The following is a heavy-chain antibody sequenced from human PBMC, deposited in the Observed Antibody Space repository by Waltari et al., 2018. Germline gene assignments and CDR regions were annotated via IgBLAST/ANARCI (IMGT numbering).Heavy chain of an antibody. Sequence: QVQLQQWGAGLLKPSETLSLTCAVYGGSFSGYYWSWFRQPPGKGLEWIGEINHSGRTNYNPSLKSRVTISVDTSKNQFSLKLSSVTAADTAVYYCASRSYSGSYKAQFDYWGQGTLVTVSS. J-gene: IGHJ4*02. CDR1: GGSFSGYY. V-gene: IGHV4-34*01. CDR3: ASRSYSGSYKAQFDY. CDR2: INHSGRT. D-gene: IGHD1-26*01.